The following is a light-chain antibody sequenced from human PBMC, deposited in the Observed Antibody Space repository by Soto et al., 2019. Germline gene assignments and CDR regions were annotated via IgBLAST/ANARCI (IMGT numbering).Light chain of an antibody. Sequence: DIQMTQFPSSLSASAGGRVTISCRASQSISIYLSWYQQKPGKAPNLLIYGASSLQSGVPSRFSGSGSGTDFTLTISSLQPEDFATYYCQQSYSTPYTFGQGTKLEIK. V-gene: IGKV1-39*01. J-gene: IGKJ2*01. CDR1: QSISIY. CDR3: QQSYSTPYT. CDR2: GAS.